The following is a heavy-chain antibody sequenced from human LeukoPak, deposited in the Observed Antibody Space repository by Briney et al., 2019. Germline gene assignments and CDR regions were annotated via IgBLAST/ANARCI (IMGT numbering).Heavy chain of an antibody. CDR1: GGTFSSYA. CDR2: IIPIFGTA. Sequence: SVKVSCKASGGTFSSYAISWVRQAPGQGLEWMGGIIPIFGTANYAQKFQGRVTITADESTSTAYMELSSLRSEDTAVYYCARVRRLDYYDSSGYLDYWGQGTLVTVSS. CDR3: ARVRRLDYYDSSGYLDY. D-gene: IGHD3-22*01. J-gene: IGHJ4*02. V-gene: IGHV1-69*13.